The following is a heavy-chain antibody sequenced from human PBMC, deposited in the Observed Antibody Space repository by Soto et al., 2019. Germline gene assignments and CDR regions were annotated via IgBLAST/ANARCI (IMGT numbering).Heavy chain of an antibody. CDR3: AGRVAAGGGLDV. Sequence: EVQLVESGGGLVKPGGSLRLSCEASGFTFSGRTMTWVRHAPGKGLEWVSSISSSSAYIHYADSVKGRFTISRDNANNSLFLQMNSLRAEDTALYYCAGRVAAGGGLDVWGQGTTVSVSS. CDR2: ISSSSAYI. J-gene: IGHJ6*02. D-gene: IGHD6-13*01. V-gene: IGHV3-21*02. CDR1: GFTFSGRT.